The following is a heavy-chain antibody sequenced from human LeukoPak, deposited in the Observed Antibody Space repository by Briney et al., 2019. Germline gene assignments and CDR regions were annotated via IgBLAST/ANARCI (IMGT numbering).Heavy chain of an antibody. CDR2: IYHSGST. V-gene: IGHV4-30-2*01. J-gene: IGHJ3*02. D-gene: IGHD2-2*01. Sequence: SQTLSLTCAVSGGSISSGSYSWSWIRQPPGKGLEWIGYIYHSGSTYYNPSLKSRVTISVDRSKNQFSLKLSSVTAADTAVYYCARGGCSSTSCYVPGDAFDIWGQGTMVTVSS. CDR3: ARGGCSSTSCYVPGDAFDI. CDR1: GGSISSGSYS.